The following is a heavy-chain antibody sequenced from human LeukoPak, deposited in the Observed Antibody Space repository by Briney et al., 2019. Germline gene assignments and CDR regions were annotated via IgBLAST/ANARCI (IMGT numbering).Heavy chain of an antibody. CDR3: ARDFALGEARYFDL. CDR2: ISAYNGNT. V-gene: IGHV1-18*01. Sequence: ASVKVSCKASGGTFSSYAISWVRQAPGQGLEWMGWISAYNGNTNYAQKLQGRVTMTTDTSTSTAYMELRSLRSDDTAVYYCARDFALGEARYFDLWGRGTLVTVSS. CDR1: GGTFSSYA. D-gene: IGHD3-10*01. J-gene: IGHJ2*01.